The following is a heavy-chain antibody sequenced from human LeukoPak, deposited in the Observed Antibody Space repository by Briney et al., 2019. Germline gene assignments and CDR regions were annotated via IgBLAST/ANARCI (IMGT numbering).Heavy chain of an antibody. CDR2: IKQDGSEK. CDR1: GFTFSNYW. CDR3: ARGARYYYYGMDV. J-gene: IGHJ6*02. Sequence: GGSLRLSCAASGFTFSNYWMNWVLQAPGKGLEWVANIKQDGSEKYYVDSVKGRFTISRDNAKNSLYLQMNSLRAEDTAVYYCARGARYYYYGMDVWGQGTTVTVSS. V-gene: IGHV3-7*01. D-gene: IGHD6-6*01.